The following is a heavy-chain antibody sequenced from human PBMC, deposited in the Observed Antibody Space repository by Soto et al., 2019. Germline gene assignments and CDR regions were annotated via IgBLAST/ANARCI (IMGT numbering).Heavy chain of an antibody. V-gene: IGHV1-58*01. D-gene: IGHD1-7*01. Sequence: ASVKVSCKASGFTFTSSAVQWVRQARGQRLEWIGWIVVGSGNTNYAQKFQERVTITRDMSTSTAYMELSSLRSEDTDVYYYVTDLELSHHDAFDIGGQGTMVTV. CDR3: VTDLELSHHDAFDI. CDR1: GFTFTSSA. CDR2: IVVGSGNT. J-gene: IGHJ3*02.